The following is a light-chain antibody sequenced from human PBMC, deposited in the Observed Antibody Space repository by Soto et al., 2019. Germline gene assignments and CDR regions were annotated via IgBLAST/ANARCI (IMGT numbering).Light chain of an antibody. CDR2: GNS. CDR1: SSNIGATYA. J-gene: IGLJ2*01. Sequence: QSVLTQPPSVSGAPGQSVTISCTGSSSNIGATYAVHWYQQLPGTAPKLLIYGNSNRPSGVPDRFSGSKSGTSASLAITGLQAEDEADYYCQSYDSSLSALFGGGTQLTVL. CDR3: QSYDSSLSAL. V-gene: IGLV1-40*01.